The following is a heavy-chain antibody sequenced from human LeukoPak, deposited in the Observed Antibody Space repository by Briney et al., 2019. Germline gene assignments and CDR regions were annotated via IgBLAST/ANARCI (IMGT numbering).Heavy chain of an antibody. CDR1: GFTFSSYG. Sequence: PGGSLRLSCAASGFTFSSYGMHWVRQAPGKGLEWVAVISYDGSNKYYADSVKGRFTISRDNSKNTLYLQMNSLRAEDAAVYYCARDESARGFDYWGQGTLVTVSS. D-gene: IGHD3-10*01. CDR3: ARDESARGFDY. J-gene: IGHJ4*02. V-gene: IGHV3-30*03. CDR2: ISYDGSNK.